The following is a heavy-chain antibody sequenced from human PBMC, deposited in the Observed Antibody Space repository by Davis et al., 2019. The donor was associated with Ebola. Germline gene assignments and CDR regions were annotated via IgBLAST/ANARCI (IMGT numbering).Heavy chain of an antibody. D-gene: IGHD1-26*01. V-gene: IGHV1-2*04. CDR2: INPNSGGT. CDR3: AREAGGSYPGGWVDP. Sequence: ASVKVSCKASGYTFTGYYMHWVRQAPGQGLEWMGWINPNSGGTNYAQKFQGWVTMTRDTSISTAYMELSRLRSDDTAVYYCAREAGGSYPGGWVDPWGQGTLVTVSS. J-gene: IGHJ5*02. CDR1: GYTFTGYY.